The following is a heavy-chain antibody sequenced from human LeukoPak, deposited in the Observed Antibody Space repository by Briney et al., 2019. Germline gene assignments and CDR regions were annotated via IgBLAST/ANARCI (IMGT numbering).Heavy chain of an antibody. V-gene: IGHV3-15*01. CDR2: IKSKTDGGTT. D-gene: IGHD3-22*01. J-gene: IGHJ4*02. Sequence: GGSLSLSCAASGFTFSNAWMSWVRQAPGKGLEWVGRIKSKTDGGTTDYAAPVKGRFTISRDDSKNTLYLQMNSLKTEDTAVYYCTTDDYYDSSGYLHFDYWGQGTLVTVSS. CDR1: GFTFSNAW. CDR3: TTDDYYDSSGYLHFDY.